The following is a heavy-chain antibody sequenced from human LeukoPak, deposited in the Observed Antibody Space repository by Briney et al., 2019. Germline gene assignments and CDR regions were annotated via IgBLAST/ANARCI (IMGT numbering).Heavy chain of an antibody. D-gene: IGHD1-20*01. CDR2: IYTSGST. CDR1: GGSISSYY. V-gene: IGHV4-4*07. Sequence: KSSETLSLTCTVSGGSISSYYWSWIRQPAGKGLEWIGRIYTSGSTNYNPSLKSRVTISVDTSKNQFSLKLSSVTAADTAVYYCARGSYTRKITAGYYYYYGMDVWGQGTTVTVSS. J-gene: IGHJ6*02. CDR3: ARGSYTRKITAGYYYYYGMDV.